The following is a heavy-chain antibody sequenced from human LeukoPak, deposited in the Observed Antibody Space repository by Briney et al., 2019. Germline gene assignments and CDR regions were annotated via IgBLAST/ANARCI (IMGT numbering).Heavy chain of an antibody. CDR1: GYTFTSYD. CDR3: ARALRGVYYDSSGYSY. CDR2: VNPNSGNT. D-gene: IGHD3-22*01. Sequence: ASVKVSCKASGYTFTSYDINWVRQATGQGLEWMGWVNPNSGNTGYAQKFQGRVTMTRNTSISTAYMELSSLRSEDTAVYYCARALRGVYYDSSGYSYWGQGTLVTVSS. J-gene: IGHJ4*02. V-gene: IGHV1-8*01.